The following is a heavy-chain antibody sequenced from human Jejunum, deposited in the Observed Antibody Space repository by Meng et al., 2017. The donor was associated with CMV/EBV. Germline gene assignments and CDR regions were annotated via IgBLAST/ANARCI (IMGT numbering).Heavy chain of an antibody. CDR1: ELTLRTYN. CDR2: ISSGSSYK. J-gene: IGHJ3*02. Sequence: ASELTLRTYNKDWVRRAPGKGLGWVSYISSGSSYKHYANSLRGRFTISRDNAENTLYLQMNGLGAEDTAVYYCARDRRDVGYCDIWGQGTMVTVSS. V-gene: IGHV3-21*01. D-gene: IGHD3-22*01. CDR3: ARDRRDVGYCDI.